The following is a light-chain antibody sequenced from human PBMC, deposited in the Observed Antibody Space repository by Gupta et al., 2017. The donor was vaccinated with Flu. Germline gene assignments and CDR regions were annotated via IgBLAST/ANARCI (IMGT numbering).Light chain of an antibody. CDR2: DVS. CDR1: SSDVGGYNH. CDR3: SSFTSSGTYV. J-gene: IGLJ1*01. V-gene: IGLV2-14*03. Sequence: QSALTQPASVSGSPGQSITLPRTGTSSDVGGYNHVSWYQQHPGKAPKLMIYDVSNRPSGVSSRFSGSKSANTASLTISGLRAEDEADYYCSSFTSSGTYVFGAGTQVTVL.